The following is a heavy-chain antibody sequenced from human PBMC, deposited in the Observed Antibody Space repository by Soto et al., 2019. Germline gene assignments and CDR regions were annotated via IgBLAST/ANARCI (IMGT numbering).Heavy chain of an antibody. J-gene: IGHJ4*02. D-gene: IGHD2-2*01. CDR2: ISGSGGST. CDR1: GFTFSSYA. CDR3: AKEGRYCSSTSCYQFFDY. V-gene: IGHV3-23*01. Sequence: GSLRLSCAASGFTFSSYAMSWVRQAPGKGLEWVSAISGSGGSTYYADSVKGRFTISRDNSKNTLYLQMNSLRAEDTAVYYCAKEGRYCSSTSCYQFFDYWGQGTLVTVSS.